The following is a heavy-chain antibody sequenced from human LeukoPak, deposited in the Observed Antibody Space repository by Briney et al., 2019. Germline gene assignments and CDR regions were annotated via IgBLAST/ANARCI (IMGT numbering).Heavy chain of an antibody. Sequence: PGGSLRLSCAASGFTFSDYYMSWIRQAPGKGLEWVSVIYSGGSTYYADSVKGRFTISRDNSKNTLYLQMNSLRAEDTAVYYCARAKRMELCYFDYWGQGTLVTVSS. CDR1: GFTFSDYY. CDR2: IYSGGST. J-gene: IGHJ4*02. CDR3: ARAKRMELCYFDY. V-gene: IGHV3-53*01. D-gene: IGHD3-10*01.